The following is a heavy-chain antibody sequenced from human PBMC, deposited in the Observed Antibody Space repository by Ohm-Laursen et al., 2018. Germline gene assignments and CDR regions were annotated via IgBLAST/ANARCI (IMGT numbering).Heavy chain of an antibody. D-gene: IGHD6-6*01. V-gene: IGHV3-23*01. CDR2: ITAAGGST. CDR1: GFTFSSFA. J-gene: IGHJ4*02. CDR3: AKCLARSAARLDY. Sequence: GSLRLSCAAPGFTFSSFAMSWVRQAPGKGLEWVSAITAAGGSTYYADSVKGRFTISRDNSKNTLYLQTNSLRAEDTAVYYCAKCLARSAARLDYWGQGTLVTVSS.